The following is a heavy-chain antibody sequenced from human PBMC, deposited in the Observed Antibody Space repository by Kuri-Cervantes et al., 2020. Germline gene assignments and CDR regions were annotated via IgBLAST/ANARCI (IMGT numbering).Heavy chain of an antibody. J-gene: IGHJ4*02. CDR3: ARVDYGGNLDY. CDR2: INPNSGNT. CDR1: GYTFTGYY. V-gene: IGHV1-8*02. D-gene: IGHD4-23*01. Sequence: ASVKVSCKASGYTFTGYYMHWVRQAPGQGLEWMGWINPNSGNTGYAQKFQGRVTMTRNTSISTAYMELSSLRSEDTAVYYCARVDYGGNLDYWGQGTLVTVSS.